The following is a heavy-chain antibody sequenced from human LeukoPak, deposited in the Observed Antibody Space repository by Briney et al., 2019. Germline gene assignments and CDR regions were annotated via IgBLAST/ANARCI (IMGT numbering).Heavy chain of an antibody. V-gene: IGHV1-8*01. J-gene: IGHJ4*02. Sequence: ASVKLCCKASGYTFTTCDITWVRQATGQGLGWMGWMNPNGGSTAYAQKFQGRVTITRNTSISTAYMELSSLRSEETAVYYCAREDYYDSGSNDYWGQGTLVTVSS. D-gene: IGHD3-22*01. CDR1: GYTFTTCD. CDR2: MNPNGGST. CDR3: AREDYYDSGSNDY.